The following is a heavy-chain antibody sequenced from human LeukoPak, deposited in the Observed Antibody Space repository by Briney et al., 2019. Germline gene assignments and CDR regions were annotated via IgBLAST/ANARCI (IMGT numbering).Heavy chain of an antibody. CDR2: IKQDGSEK. D-gene: IGHD6-25*01. Sequence: GGSLRLSCVASGFTFSSYWMSWVRQAPGKGLEWVANIKQDGSEKYYVDSVKGRFTISRDNAKNSLYLQMNSLRAEDTAVYYCARDRRLRYWGQGTLVTVSS. CDR3: ARDRRLRY. J-gene: IGHJ4*02. CDR1: GFTFSSYW. V-gene: IGHV3-7*01.